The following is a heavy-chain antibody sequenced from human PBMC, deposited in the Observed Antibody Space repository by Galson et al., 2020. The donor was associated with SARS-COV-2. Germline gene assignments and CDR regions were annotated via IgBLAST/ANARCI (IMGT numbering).Heavy chain of an antibody. D-gene: IGHD1-1*01. J-gene: IGHJ4*02. Sequence: GESLKISCAASGFTFSSWAMSWVRQAPGKGLEWVSVISVSGSSTDYADSVKGRFSISRDDSKNSLYLQINNLRAEDSAIYYCAKEGSTRSSPPYYFDYWGQGTLVTVSS. CDR1: GFTFSSWA. V-gene: IGHV3-23*01. CDR2: ISVSGSST. CDR3: AKEGSTRSSPPYYFDY.